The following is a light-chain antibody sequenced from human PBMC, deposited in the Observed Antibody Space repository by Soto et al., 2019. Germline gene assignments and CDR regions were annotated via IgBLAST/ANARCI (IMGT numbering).Light chain of an antibody. CDR3: QQYGSSPLT. CDR2: GAS. J-gene: IGKJ4*01. V-gene: IGKV3-20*01. CDR1: QSVSSSY. Sequence: EIVLTQSPGTLSLSPGERATLSCRASQSVSSSYLAWYQQKPGQAPRLLIYGASSRATGIRHRFSGSGSGTDITLTISRLEPEDFEVYYCQQYGSSPLTFGGGTKVEIK.